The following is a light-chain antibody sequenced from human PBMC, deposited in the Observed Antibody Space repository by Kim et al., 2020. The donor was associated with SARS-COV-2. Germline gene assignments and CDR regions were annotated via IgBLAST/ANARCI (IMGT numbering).Light chain of an antibody. CDR3: QLVDDESDHWV. J-gene: IGLJ3*02. CDR2: YDS. Sequence: SYELTQPPSVSVAPGQTARLTCGGNNIGTKSVHWYQQKPGQAPVVVIFYDSDRPSGIPERISGSNSGDTATLTINRVEAGGEADYYCQLVDDESDHWVFG. CDR1: NIGTKS. V-gene: IGLV3-21*04.